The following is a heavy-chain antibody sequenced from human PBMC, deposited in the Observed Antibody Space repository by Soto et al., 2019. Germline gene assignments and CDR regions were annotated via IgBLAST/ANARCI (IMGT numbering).Heavy chain of an antibody. V-gene: IGHV4-59*13. D-gene: IGHD2-2*02. CDR3: ARAVCSRTSCYTGWFDP. CDR1: GDSISSYY. J-gene: IGHJ5*02. Sequence: SETLSLTCTVSGDSISSYYWSWFRQPPGKGLEWIEYFSHSGSTNYSPSLKSRVTISVDTSRNQFSLKLSSVTAADTAVYYCARAVCSRTSCYTGWFDPWGQGTLGTVSS. CDR2: FSHSGST.